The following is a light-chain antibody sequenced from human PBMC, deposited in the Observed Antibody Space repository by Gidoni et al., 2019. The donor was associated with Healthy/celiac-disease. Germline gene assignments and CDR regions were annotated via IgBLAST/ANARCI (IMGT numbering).Light chain of an antibody. CDR1: PDISNY. CDR2: DAS. CDR3: QQYDNLPLT. Sequence: IQITQSPSSLSASVGDRVTITCQASPDISNYLNWYQQKQGKAPKLLIYDASKLETGVPSRFSRSGAGTDFTFTISSLQPEDIATYYCQQYDNLPLTFGGXTKVEIK. J-gene: IGKJ4*01. V-gene: IGKV1-33*01.